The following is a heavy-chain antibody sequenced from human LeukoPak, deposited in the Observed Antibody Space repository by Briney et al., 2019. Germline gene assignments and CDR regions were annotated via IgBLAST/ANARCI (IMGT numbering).Heavy chain of an antibody. D-gene: IGHD2-15*01. CDR2: ISRTGDTT. J-gene: IGHJ4*02. CDR1: GFTFSTYV. Sequence: GGSLRLSCAASGFTFSTYVVTWVRQAPGKGLEWVSSISRTGDTTYYADSVKGRFTTSRDNSKNTLYLQMNSLRGDDTAIYYCAKLVGATMTSDYWGQGILVTVSS. V-gene: IGHV3-23*01. CDR3: AKLVGATMTSDY.